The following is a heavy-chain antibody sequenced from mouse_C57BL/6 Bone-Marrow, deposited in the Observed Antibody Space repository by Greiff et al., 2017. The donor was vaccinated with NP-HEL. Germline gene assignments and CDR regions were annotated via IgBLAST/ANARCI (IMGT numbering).Heavy chain of an antibody. J-gene: IGHJ2*01. V-gene: IGHV1-22*01. CDR3: ARTDYYGSSFDY. CDR2: INPNNGGT. CDR1: GYTFTDYN. Sequence: VQLQQSGPELVKPGASVKMSCKASGYTFTDYNMHWVKQSHGKSLEWIGYINPNNGGTSYNQKFKGKATLTVDQSSSTAYMQLNSLTSEDSAVYYCARTDYYGSSFDYWGQGTTLTVSS. D-gene: IGHD1-1*01.